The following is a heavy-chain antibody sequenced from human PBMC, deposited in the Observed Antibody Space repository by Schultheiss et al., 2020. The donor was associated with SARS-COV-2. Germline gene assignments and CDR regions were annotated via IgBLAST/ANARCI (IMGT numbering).Heavy chain of an antibody. V-gene: IGHV3-13*01. CDR2: IGTAGDT. J-gene: IGHJ4*02. Sequence: GGSLRLSCAASGFTFSSYWMHWVRQAPGKGLVWVSAIGTAGDTYYPGSVKGRFTISRENAKNSLYLQMNSLRAGDTAVYYCARGDYDSSGYYMDYWGQGTLVTVSS. D-gene: IGHD3-22*01. CDR1: GFTFSSYW. CDR3: ARGDYDSSGYYMDY.